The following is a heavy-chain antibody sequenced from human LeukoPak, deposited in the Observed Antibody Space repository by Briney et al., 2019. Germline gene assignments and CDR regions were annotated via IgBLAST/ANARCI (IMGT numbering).Heavy chain of an antibody. V-gene: IGHV4-61*01. D-gene: IGHD3-10*01. Sequence: SETLSLTCTVSGGSISSSSYYWGWIRQPPGKGLEWIGYIYYSGSTNYNPSLKSRVTISVDTSKNQFSLKLSSVTAADTAVYYCARDYNPDYYYYYMDVWGKGTTVTVSS. CDR1: GGSISSSSYY. CDR2: IYYSGST. J-gene: IGHJ6*03. CDR3: ARDYNPDYYYYYMDV.